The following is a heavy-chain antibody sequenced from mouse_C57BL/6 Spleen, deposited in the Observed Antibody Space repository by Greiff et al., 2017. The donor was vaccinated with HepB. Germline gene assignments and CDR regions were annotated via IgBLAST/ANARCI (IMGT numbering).Heavy chain of an antibody. Sequence: VQLQESGPELVKPGASVKISCKASGYAFSSSWMNWVKQRPGKGLEWIGRIYPGDGDTNYNGKFKGKATLTADKSSSTAYMQLSSLTSEDSAVYFCARRREGAVFAWFAYWGQGTLVTVAA. CDR3: ARRREGAVFAWFAY. V-gene: IGHV1-82*01. CDR2: IYPGDGDT. J-gene: IGHJ3*01. D-gene: IGHD3-3*01. CDR1: GYAFSSSW.